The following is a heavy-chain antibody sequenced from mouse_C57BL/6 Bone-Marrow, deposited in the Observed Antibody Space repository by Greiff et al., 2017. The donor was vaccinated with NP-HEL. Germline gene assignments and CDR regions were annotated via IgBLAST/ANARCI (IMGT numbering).Heavy chain of an antibody. V-gene: IGHV1-81*01. CDR1: GYPFTSYC. Sequence: VQLQQSGAELARPGASVKLSCQASGYPFTSYCISWVKQRPGQGLEWIGEIYPGSGSTYYNEKFKGKATLTADTSSSTAYMELRSLTSEDSAVFFGAHIYYGNLRWAMDYGDQGPSATVSS. CDR3: AHIYYGNLRWAMDY. D-gene: IGHD2-1*01. J-gene: IGHJ4*01. CDR2: IYPGSGST.